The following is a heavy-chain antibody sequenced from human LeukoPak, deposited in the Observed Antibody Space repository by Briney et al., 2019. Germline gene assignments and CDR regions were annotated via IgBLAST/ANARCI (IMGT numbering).Heavy chain of an antibody. J-gene: IGHJ4*02. CDR1: GFTFSSYA. Sequence: GGSLRLSCAASGFTFSSYAMSWVRQAPGKGLEWVSAISGSGGSTYYADSVKGRFTISRDNSKNTLYLQMNSLRAEDTAVYYCAKVPIGYCSSTSYYADYWGQGTLVTVSS. D-gene: IGHD2-2*01. CDR3: AKVPIGYCSSTSYYADY. V-gene: IGHV3-23*01. CDR2: ISGSGGST.